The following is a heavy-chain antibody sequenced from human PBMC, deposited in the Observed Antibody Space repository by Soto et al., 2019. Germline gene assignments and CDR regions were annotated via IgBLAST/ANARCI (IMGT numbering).Heavy chain of an antibody. V-gene: IGHV1-2*02. Sequence: QVQLVQSGAEVQKPGASVKVSCKASGYPLTAKYLHWVRQAPGQGLEWMGWINPSSGGTKEAQKFRGRVTMTRDTSISAAYMELSRLTSDDTAVYYCAKGGSSWTEWFDPWGQGTLVTVSS. CDR2: INPSSGGT. D-gene: IGHD6-13*01. CDR3: AKGGSSWTEWFDP. CDR1: GYPLTAKY. J-gene: IGHJ5*02.